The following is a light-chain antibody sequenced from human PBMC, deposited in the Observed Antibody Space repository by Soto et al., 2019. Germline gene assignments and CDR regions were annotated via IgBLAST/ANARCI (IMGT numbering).Light chain of an antibody. CDR1: QIFTSSY. CDR2: GAS. J-gene: IGKJ5*01. V-gene: IGKV3-20*01. CDR3: QQYGSVIT. Sequence: EIVFTKSPCNLALSPWERSTRACRAIQIFTSSYLAWYQQKPGQAHRPLIYGASSRATGIPDRFSGSCSGTDFTLTISRLEPEDFAVYYCQQYGSVITLGQGTRLEIK.